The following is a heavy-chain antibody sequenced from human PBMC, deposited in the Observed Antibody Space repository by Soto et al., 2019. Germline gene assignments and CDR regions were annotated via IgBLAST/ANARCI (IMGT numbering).Heavy chain of an antibody. CDR3: ARAALAAGIVGAGYYGMDV. CDR2: IIPIFGTA. J-gene: IGHJ6*02. Sequence: QVQLVQSGAEVKKPGSSVKVSCKASGGTFSSYAISWVRQAPGQGLEWMGGIIPIFGTANYAQKFQGRVTITADESTSTAYMELSSLRSEDTAVYYCARAALAAGIVGAGYYGMDVWGQGTTVTVSS. V-gene: IGHV1-69*01. CDR1: GGTFSSYA. D-gene: IGHD1-26*01.